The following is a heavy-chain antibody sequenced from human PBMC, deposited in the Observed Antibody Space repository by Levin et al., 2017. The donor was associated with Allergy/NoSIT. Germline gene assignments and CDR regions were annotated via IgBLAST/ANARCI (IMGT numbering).Heavy chain of an antibody. D-gene: IGHD3-10*01. V-gene: IGHV4-59*01. CDR2: IYYSGST. J-gene: IGHJ4*02. Sequence: SETLSLTCTVSGGSISSYYWSWIRQPPGKGLEWIGYIYYSGSTNYNPSLKSRVTISVDTSKNQFSLKLSSVTAADTAVYYCARVRTPLGDFDYWGQGTLVTVSS. CDR3: ARVRTPLGDFDY. CDR1: GGSISSYY.